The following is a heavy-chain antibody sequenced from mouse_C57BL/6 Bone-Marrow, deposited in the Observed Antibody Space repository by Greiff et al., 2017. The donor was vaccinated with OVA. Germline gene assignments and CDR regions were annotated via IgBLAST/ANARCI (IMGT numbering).Heavy chain of an antibody. Sequence: VQLQQSGPELVKPGASVKMSCKASGYTFTDYNMHWVKQSHGKSLEWIGYINPNNGGTSYNQKFKGKATLTVNQSSSTAYMALRSLTSEESACYYCGTGLNIDYWGQGTTLTVSS. V-gene: IGHV1-22*01. CDR2: INPNNGGT. CDR1: GYTFTDYN. J-gene: IGHJ4*01. CDR3: GTGLNIDY. D-gene: IGHD6-1*01.